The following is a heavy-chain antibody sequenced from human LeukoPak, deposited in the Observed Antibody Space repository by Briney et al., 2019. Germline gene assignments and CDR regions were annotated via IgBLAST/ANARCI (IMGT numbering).Heavy chain of an antibody. J-gene: IGHJ5*02. Sequence: PSEILSLTCTVSGGSITGYYWTWIRQPPGKGLESIGYIYYSGSTSYNPSLKSRVTISVDTSKNQFSLNLRSVTAADTAVYYCARGGSSWYPYNWFDPWGQGTLVTVSS. CDR2: IYYSGST. CDR1: GGSITGYY. V-gene: IGHV4-59*08. CDR3: ARGGSSWYPYNWFDP. D-gene: IGHD6-13*01.